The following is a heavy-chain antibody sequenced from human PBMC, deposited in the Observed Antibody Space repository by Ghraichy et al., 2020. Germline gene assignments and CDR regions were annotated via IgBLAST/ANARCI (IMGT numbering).Heavy chain of an antibody. V-gene: IGHV4-59*01. D-gene: IGHD1-26*01. CDR3: ARGLNSGNYYYYYYMDV. CDR1: GGSISSYY. J-gene: IGHJ6*03. Sequence: SGTLSLTCTVSGGSISSYYWNWIRQPPGRGLEWIGYIYYNGNTNYNPSLKSRVTISKDTSNNQFSLRLGSVTAADTAVYYCARGLNSGNYYYYYYMDVWGKGSTVTVSS. CDR2: IYYNGNT.